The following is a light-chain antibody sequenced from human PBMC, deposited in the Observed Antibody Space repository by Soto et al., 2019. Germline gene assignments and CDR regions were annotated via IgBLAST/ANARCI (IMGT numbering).Light chain of an antibody. CDR3: QQYGTSVT. V-gene: IGKV3-20*01. Sequence: ENVLTQSPGTLSLSPGERATLSCGASQSVSNNYLAWYQQKPGQSPRLLIYGASTRATGIPDRFSGSVSGTDFTLNINSLDLDDFAVYFCQQYGTSVTFGQGTRLEIK. J-gene: IGKJ5*01. CDR2: GAS. CDR1: QSVSNNY.